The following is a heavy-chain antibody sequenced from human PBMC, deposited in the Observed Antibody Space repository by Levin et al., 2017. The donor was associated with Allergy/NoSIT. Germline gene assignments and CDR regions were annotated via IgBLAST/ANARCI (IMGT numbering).Heavy chain of an antibody. J-gene: IGHJ4*02. CDR2: IYYGGGT. Sequence: SETLSLTCSVSGDSISTSPSYWAWIRQPPGKGLQYIESIYYGGGTDYNPSLKSRATMSLDTSKNQFSLRLTSVTAADTAVYCCARLVGVSTYIDNWGQGILVTVSS. CDR3: ARLVGVSTYIDN. CDR1: GDSISTSPSY. D-gene: IGHD1-26*01. V-gene: IGHV4-39*01.